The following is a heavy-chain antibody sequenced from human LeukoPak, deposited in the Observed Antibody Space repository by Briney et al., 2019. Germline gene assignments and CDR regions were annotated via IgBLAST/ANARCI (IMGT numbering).Heavy chain of an antibody. J-gene: IGHJ4*02. V-gene: IGHV3-48*02. CDR3: ARILGLTLDY. Sequence: ETLSLTCTVSGGTISSYYWSWVRQAPGKGLEWVSYIVTSGTTIYYADSVKGRFTISRDNAKNSLYLQMNSLRDEDTAVYYCARILGLTLDYWGQGTLVTVSS. CDR1: GGTISSYY. CDR2: IVTSGTTI. D-gene: IGHD1-14*01.